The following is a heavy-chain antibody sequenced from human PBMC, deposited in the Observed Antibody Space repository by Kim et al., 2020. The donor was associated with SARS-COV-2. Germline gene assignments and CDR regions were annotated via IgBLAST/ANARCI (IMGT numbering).Heavy chain of an antibody. CDR1: GYSFTSYW. V-gene: IGHV5-51*01. CDR3: ARGLWFGELRGAFDI. D-gene: IGHD3-10*01. CDR2: IYPGDSDT. Sequence: GESLKISCKGSGYSFTSYWIGWVRQMPGKGLEWMGIIYPGDSDTRYSPSFQGQVTISADKSISTAYLQWSSLKASDTAMYYCARGLWFGELRGAFDIWGQGTMVTVSS. J-gene: IGHJ3*02.